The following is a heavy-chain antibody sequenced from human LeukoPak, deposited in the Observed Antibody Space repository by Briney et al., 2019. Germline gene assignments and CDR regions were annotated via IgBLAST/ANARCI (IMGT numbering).Heavy chain of an antibody. CDR2: IKQDGSEK. CDR1: GFTFSSHW. J-gene: IGHJ6*02. CDR3: ARAAAIRNKNYYYYYGMDV. D-gene: IGHD2-2*02. Sequence: GGSLRLSCAVSGFTFSSHWMSWVRQAPGKGLEWVANIKQDGSEKYYVDSVKGRFTISRDNAKNSLYLQMNSLRAEDTAVYYCARAAAIRNKNYYYYYGMDVWGQGTTVTVSS. V-gene: IGHV3-7*04.